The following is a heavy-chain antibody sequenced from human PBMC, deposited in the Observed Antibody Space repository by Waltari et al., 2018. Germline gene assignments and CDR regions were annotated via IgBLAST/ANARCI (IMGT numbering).Heavy chain of an antibody. V-gene: IGHV1-2*02. CDR1: GYPFTSYY. Sequence: QVQLVQSGAEVKKPGASVKVSCKTSGYPFTSYYMHWVRQAPGQGREGRGWINTRNGGTNYAQKYQGRVTMTRDTSISTAYMELSRLISNDTAVYYCARTYQSGSYSDYWGQGTPVTVSS. CDR3: ARTYQSGSYSDY. D-gene: IGHD1-26*01. CDR2: INTRNGGT. J-gene: IGHJ4*02.